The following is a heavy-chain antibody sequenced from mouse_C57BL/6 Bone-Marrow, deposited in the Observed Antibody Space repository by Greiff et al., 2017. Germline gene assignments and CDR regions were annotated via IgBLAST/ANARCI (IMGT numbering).Heavy chain of an antibody. CDR2: IDPSDSYT. J-gene: IGHJ3*01. CDR1: GYTFTSYW. D-gene: IGHD1-1*01. CDR3: AREAHYYGSSYAFAY. Sequence: QVQLQQPGAELVMPGASVKLSCKASGYTFTSYWMHWVKQRPGQGLEWIGEIDPSDSYTNYNQKFKGKSTLTVDKSSSTAYMQLSSLTSEDSAVYYCAREAHYYGSSYAFAYRGQGTLVTVSA. V-gene: IGHV1-69*01.